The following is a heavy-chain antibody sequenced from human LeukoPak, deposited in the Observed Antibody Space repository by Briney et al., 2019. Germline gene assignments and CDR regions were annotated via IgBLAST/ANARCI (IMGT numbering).Heavy chain of an antibody. CDR1: GGTFSSYA. CDR2: IIPIFGTA. Sequence: GASVKVSCKASGGTFSSYAISWVRQAPGQGLEWMGRIIPIFGTANYAQKFQGRVTITTDESTNTAYMELSSLRYEATDVYYCARDGAEKWLENPYYFDYWGQGTLVTVSS. V-gene: IGHV1-69*05. J-gene: IGHJ4*02. D-gene: IGHD6-19*01. CDR3: ARDGAEKWLENPYYFDY.